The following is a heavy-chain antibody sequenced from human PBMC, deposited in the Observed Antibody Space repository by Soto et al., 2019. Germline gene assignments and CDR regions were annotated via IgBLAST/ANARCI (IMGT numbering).Heavy chain of an antibody. Sequence: SETLSLTCAVSGYSISSGYYWGCIRQPPGKGLEWIGSIYHSGSTYYNPSLKSRVTISVDTSKNQFSLKLSSVTAADTAVYYCARDNSNNWFDPWGQGTLVTVSS. J-gene: IGHJ5*02. CDR2: IYHSGST. CDR1: GYSISSGYY. V-gene: IGHV4-38-2*02. CDR3: ARDNSNNWFDP.